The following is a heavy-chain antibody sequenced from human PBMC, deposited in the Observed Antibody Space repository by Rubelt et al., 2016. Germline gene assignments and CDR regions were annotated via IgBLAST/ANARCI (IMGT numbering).Heavy chain of an antibody. V-gene: IGHV3-30*04. CDR3: TRARDIWNYFYY. Sequence: VQLLESGGGLVQPGRSLRLSCAASGFTFSSHVMHWVRQAPGKGLEWVAVVSSDGNNKYYADSVKGRFTIPRDNSKNTLYLQMKSLKTEDTAMYYCTRARDIWNYFYYWGQGTQVTVSS. CDR2: VSSDGNNK. D-gene: IGHD1-1*01. CDR1: GFTFSSHV. J-gene: IGHJ4*02.